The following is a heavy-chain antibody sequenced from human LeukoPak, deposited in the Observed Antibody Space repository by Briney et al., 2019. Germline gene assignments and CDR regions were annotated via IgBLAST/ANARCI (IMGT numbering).Heavy chain of an antibody. CDR1: GLTFSRYW. D-gene: IGHD3-22*01. CDR3: ARDKGDYDTSGSLFVF. CDR2: IKQDGSEK. V-gene: IGHV3-7*03. J-gene: IGHJ4*02. Sequence: GGSLRLSCAASGLTFSRYWMSWVRQVPRKGLEWVTNIKQDGSEKYYVDSVKGRFTISRDNAKNSLYLQMNSLRAEDTVVYYCARDKGDYDTSGSLFVFGGQGTLVTVSS.